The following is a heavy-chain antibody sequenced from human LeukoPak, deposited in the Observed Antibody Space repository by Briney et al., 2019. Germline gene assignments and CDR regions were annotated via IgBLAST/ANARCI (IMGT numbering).Heavy chain of an antibody. CDR2: IIPILGIA. D-gene: IGHD6-19*01. J-gene: IGHJ6*02. Sequence: ASVKVSCKASGGTFSSYAISWVRQAPGQGLEWMGRIIPILGIANYAQKFQGRVTITADKSTSTAYMELSSLRSEDTAVYYCARVTSGWYKDYYYGMDVWGQGTTVTVSS. CDR3: ARVTSGWYKDYYYGMDV. V-gene: IGHV1-69*04. CDR1: GGTFSSYA.